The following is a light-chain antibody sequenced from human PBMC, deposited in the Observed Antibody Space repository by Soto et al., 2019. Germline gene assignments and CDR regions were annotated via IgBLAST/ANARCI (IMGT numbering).Light chain of an antibody. J-gene: IGKJ4*01. CDR1: QSVRSY. Sequence: EIVLTQSPATLSLSPGERATLSCRASQSVRSYLAWYQQRPGQAPRLLIYDASNRATGIPARFSGSGSGTDFTLTISSLGPEDFAVYYCQQRSIWPLTFGGGTKEEIK. V-gene: IGKV3-11*01. CDR2: DAS. CDR3: QQRSIWPLT.